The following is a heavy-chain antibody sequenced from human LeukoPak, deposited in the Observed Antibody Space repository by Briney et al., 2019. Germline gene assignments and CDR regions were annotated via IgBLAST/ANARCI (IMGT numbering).Heavy chain of an antibody. J-gene: IGHJ4*02. D-gene: IGHD5-18*01. CDR2: IYYSGST. V-gene: IGHV4-59*13. CDR1: GDSISNFY. CDR3: ASIDQVETTMGGYSFDY. Sequence: TSETLSLTCTVSGDSISNFYWSWIRHPPGKGLEWMGYIYYSGSTNYNPSLTSRVTISVDTSKNQFALRLSSVTAADTAVYYCASIDQVETTMGGYSFDYWGQGTLVTVSS.